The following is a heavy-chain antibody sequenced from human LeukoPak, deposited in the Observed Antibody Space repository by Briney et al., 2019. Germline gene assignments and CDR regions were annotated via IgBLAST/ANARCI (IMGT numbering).Heavy chain of an antibody. CDR3: ARHRSLYDSSGYIDY. V-gene: IGHV3-53*01. Sequence: GGSLRLSCAASGFTVSSNYMSWVRQAPGRGLEWVSVIYSGGSTYYTDSVKGRFTISRDNSKNTLYLQMNSLRAEDTAVYYCARHRSLYDSSGYIDYWGQGTLVTVSS. CDR1: GFTVSSNY. J-gene: IGHJ4*02. CDR2: IYSGGST. D-gene: IGHD3-22*01.